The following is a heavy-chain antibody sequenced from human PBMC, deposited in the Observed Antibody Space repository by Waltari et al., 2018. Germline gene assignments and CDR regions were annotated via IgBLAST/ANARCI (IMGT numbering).Heavy chain of an antibody. CDR2: IIPIFGTS. CDR1: GTTFRPYS. D-gene: IGHD2-21*01. V-gene: IGHV1-69*13. J-gene: IGHJ5*02. CDR3: ATSGHCAGSRCYPNWFDP. Sequence: QVKLVQSGADVKKPGSSVKVSCKSSGTTFRPYSFSWVQQAPGQVLEWMGRIIPIFGTSNYSAKFQGRVTITADTSTSTAYMELSGLRSEDTAVYYCATSGHCAGSRCYPNWFDPWGPGTLVTVSS.